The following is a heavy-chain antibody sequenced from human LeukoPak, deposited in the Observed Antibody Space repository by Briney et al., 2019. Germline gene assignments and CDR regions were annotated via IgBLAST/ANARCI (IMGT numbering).Heavy chain of an antibody. V-gene: IGHV3-74*01. J-gene: IGHJ4*02. D-gene: IGHD3-10*01. CDR1: GFTFSRNW. CDR2: INSDGSST. Sequence: PGGSLRLSCAASGFTFSRNWMHWVRQAPGKGLVWVSRINSDGSSTRYADSAKGRFTISRDNAKNTLYLQMNSLGAEDTAVYFCTRESYNDGNFDYRGQGTLVTVSS. CDR3: TRESYNDGNFDY.